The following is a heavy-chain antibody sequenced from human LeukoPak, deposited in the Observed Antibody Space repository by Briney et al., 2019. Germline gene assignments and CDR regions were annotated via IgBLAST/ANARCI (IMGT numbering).Heavy chain of an antibody. J-gene: IGHJ4*02. Sequence: GGSLRLSCAASRLPFSSYAMSWVRQAPGKGLEWVSAISGSGGSTYYADSVKGRFTISRDNSKNTLYLQMNSLRAEDTAVYYCAISSGWYYWGQGTLVTVSS. D-gene: IGHD6-19*01. CDR3: AISSGWYY. CDR2: ISGSGGST. CDR1: RLPFSSYA. V-gene: IGHV3-23*01.